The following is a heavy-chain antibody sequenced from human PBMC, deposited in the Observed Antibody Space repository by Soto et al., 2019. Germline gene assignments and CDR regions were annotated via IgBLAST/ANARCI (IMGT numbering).Heavy chain of an antibody. Sequence: EMQLVQSGGGLVKPGGSLRLSCVASRFNFSAAWLNWIRQAPGKGLEWVGRIKHKSEGETADYTAPVRGRFTISRYDSQSALHLQMDSLKTEDAAGYYCASGHYSSGPPWGRGVLVTVPS. D-gene: IGHD6-19*01. CDR1: RFNFSAAW. J-gene: IGHJ4*02. V-gene: IGHV3-15*07. CDR2: IKHKSEGETA. CDR3: ASGHYSSGPP.